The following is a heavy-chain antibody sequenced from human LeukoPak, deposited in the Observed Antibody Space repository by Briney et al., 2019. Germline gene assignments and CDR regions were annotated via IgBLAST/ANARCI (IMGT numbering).Heavy chain of an antibody. CDR1: GGSFSGYY. Sequence: SETLSLTCAVYGGSFSGYYWSWIRQPPGKGLEWIGEINHSGSTNYNPSLKSRVTISVDTSKNQFSLKLSSVTAADTAVYYCASSRGKYQLLKTHNWFDPWGQGTLVTVSS. CDR3: ASSRGKYQLLKTHNWFDP. J-gene: IGHJ5*02. D-gene: IGHD2-2*01. CDR2: INHSGST. V-gene: IGHV4-34*01.